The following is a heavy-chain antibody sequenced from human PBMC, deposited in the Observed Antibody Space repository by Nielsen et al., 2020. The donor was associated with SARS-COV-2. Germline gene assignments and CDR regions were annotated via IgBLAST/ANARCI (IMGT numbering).Heavy chain of an antibody. CDR2: ISSSSSYI. D-gene: IGHD5-12*01. Sequence: GGSPRLSCAASGFTFSSYSMNSVRQAPGKGLEWVSSISSSSSYIYYADSVKGRFTISRDNAKNSLYLQMNSLRAEDTAVYYCARERPFSGYAIDYWGQGTLVTVSS. V-gene: IGHV3-21*01. CDR3: ARERPFSGYAIDY. CDR1: GFTFSSYS. J-gene: IGHJ4*02.